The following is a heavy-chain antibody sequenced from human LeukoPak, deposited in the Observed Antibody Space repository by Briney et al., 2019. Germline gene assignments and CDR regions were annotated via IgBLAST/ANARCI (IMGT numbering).Heavy chain of an antibody. CDR3: AKSGGSGLIDY. CDR2: IYHSGNT. J-gene: IGHJ4*02. Sequence: KTSETLSLTCTVSGYSISSGYYWGWVRQPPGKGLEWIGSIYHSGNTYYNASLKSRVTIYIDTSKNQFSLNLSSVTAADTAVYYCAKSGGSGLIDYWGQGTLVTVSS. CDR1: GYSISSGYY. V-gene: IGHV4-38-2*02. D-gene: IGHD1-26*01.